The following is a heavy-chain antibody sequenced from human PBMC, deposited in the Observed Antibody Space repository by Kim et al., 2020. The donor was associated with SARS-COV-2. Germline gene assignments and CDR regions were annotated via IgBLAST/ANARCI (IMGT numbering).Heavy chain of an antibody. J-gene: IGHJ4*01. V-gene: IGHV4-59*01. CDR1: GGSISSYY. D-gene: IGHD3-10*01. CDR3: CGSGRGEDFDY. Sequence: SETLSLTCTVSGGSISSYYWSWIRQPPGKGLEWIGYIYYSGSTTYNPSLKSRVTISVDTSKNQFSLKLSSVTAADPAVDYCCGSGRGEDFDYCGHGTLVT. CDR2: IYYSGST.